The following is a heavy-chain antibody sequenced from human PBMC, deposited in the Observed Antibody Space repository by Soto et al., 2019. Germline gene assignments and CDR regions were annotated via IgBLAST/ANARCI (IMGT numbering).Heavy chain of an antibody. J-gene: IGHJ4*02. CDR2: INPNSGGT. Sequence: ASVKVSCKASGYTFTGYYMHWVRQAPGQGLEWMGWINPNSGGTNYAQKFQGRVTMTRDTSISTAYMELSRLRSDDTAVYYCARASEMATNYFDYWGQGTLVTSPQ. V-gene: IGHV1-2*02. CDR1: GYTFTGYY. CDR3: ARASEMATNYFDY. D-gene: IGHD5-12*01.